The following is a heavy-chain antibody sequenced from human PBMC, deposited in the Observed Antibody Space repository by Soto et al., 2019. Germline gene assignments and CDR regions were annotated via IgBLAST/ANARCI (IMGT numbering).Heavy chain of an antibody. V-gene: IGHV2-5*02. CDR1: GFSLSTSGVG. Sequence: QITLKESGPTVVKPTQTLTLTCTFSGFSLSTSGVGVGWIRQPPGKALEWLVLIYWDDDKRYSPSLKSRLTITKDTSKSRVVLTMTNMDTVDTATYYCAPLGGYSYGSAFDYWGQGTLVTVSS. J-gene: IGHJ4*02. D-gene: IGHD5-18*01. CDR2: IYWDDDK. CDR3: APLGGYSYGSAFDY.